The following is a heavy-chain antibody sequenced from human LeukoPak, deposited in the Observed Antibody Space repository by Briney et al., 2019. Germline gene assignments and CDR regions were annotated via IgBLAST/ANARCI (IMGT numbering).Heavy chain of an antibody. J-gene: IGHJ4*02. Sequence: PGRSLRLSCAASGFTFSTYGVHWVRQAPGKGLEWVAVIWYDGTNKYYADSVKGRFTISRDNSKNTLYLQMNSLRVEDTAVYYCARDSSGWSLDYWGQGTLVSVSS. CDR3: ARDSSGWSLDY. D-gene: IGHD6-19*01. CDR2: IWYDGTNK. V-gene: IGHV3-33*01. CDR1: GFTFSTYG.